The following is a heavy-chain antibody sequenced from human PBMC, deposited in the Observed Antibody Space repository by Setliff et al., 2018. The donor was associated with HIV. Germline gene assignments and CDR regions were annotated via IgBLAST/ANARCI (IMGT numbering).Heavy chain of an antibody. CDR3: ARSRGTWGTSFGY. Sequence: GPSVKVSCKTSGDSFRRHAISWVRQAPGQGLEWMGGIIPIFPSPKYAEKFQGRVTITADESTSTAYMELSSLRFEDTAVYYCARSRGTWGTSFGYWGLGTLVTVSS. J-gene: IGHJ4*02. V-gene: IGHV1-69*13. D-gene: IGHD3-16*01. CDR1: GDSFRRHA. CDR2: IIPIFPSP.